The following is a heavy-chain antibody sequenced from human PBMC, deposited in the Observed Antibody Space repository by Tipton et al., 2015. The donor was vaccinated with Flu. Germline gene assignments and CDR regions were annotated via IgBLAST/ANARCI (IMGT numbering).Heavy chain of an antibody. CDR3: ARGIPDRDRDY. J-gene: IGHJ4*02. CDR2: IYSGGST. Sequence: QLVQSGGGWIQPGGSLRLSCAASGFTVSSNYMSWVRQAPGKGLEWVSVIYSGGSTYYADSVKGRFTISRDNSKNTLYLQINSLRAEDMAVYYCARGIPDRDRDYWGQGTLVTVSS. D-gene: IGHD5-24*01. CDR1: GFTVSSNY. V-gene: IGHV3-53*01.